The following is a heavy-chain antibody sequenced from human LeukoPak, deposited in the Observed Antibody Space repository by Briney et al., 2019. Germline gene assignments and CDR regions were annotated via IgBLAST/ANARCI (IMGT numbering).Heavy chain of an antibody. Sequence: SETLSLTCTVSGGSISSYYWSWIRQPPGKGLEWIGYIYYSGSTNYNPSLKSRVTISVDTSKNQFSLKLSSVTAADTAVYYCARAGAYRGGTWAWGQGTLVTVSS. CDR1: GGSISSYY. V-gene: IGHV4-59*08. J-gene: IGHJ5*02. D-gene: IGHD2-15*01. CDR2: IYYSGST. CDR3: ARAGAYRGGTWA.